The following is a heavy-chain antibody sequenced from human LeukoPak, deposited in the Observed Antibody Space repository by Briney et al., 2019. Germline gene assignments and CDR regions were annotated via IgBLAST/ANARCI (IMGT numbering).Heavy chain of an antibody. CDR1: GFTFSSNT. J-gene: IGHJ4*02. V-gene: IGHV3-21*01. Sequence: GGSLRPSCAASGFTFSSNTMNWVRQAPGKGLEWVSCISSSGSYIYYADSVKGRFTISRDNAKNSLYLQMNSLRAEDSAVYYCASGSIAVAGPPFGYWGQGSLVTVSS. CDR2: ISSSGSYI. D-gene: IGHD6-19*01. CDR3: ASGSIAVAGPPFGY.